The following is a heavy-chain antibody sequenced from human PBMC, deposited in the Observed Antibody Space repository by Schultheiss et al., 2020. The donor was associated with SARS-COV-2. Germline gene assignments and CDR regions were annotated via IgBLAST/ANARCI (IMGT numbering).Heavy chain of an antibody. CDR1: GDSVSSNSAA. CDR2: TYYRSKWYN. D-gene: IGHD6-13*01. Sequence: SETLSLTCAISGDSVSSNSAAWNWIRQSPSRGLEWLGRTYYRSKWYNDYAVSVKSRITINPDTSKNQFSLQLNSVTPEDTAVYYCARVKQQLVVYYYYGMDVWGQGTTVTVSS. V-gene: IGHV6-1*01. J-gene: IGHJ6*02. CDR3: ARVKQQLVVYYYYGMDV.